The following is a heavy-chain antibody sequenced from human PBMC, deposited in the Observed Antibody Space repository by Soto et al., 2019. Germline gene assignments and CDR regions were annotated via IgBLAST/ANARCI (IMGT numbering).Heavy chain of an antibody. D-gene: IGHD6-13*01. CDR3: ARVYPYGGYSSSWHPSRRYTEIHNWFDP. CDR2: INHSGST. CDR1: GGSFSGYY. V-gene: IGHV4-34*01. J-gene: IGHJ5*02. Sequence: QVQLQQWGAGLLKPSETLSLTCAVYGGSFSGYYWSWIRQPPGKGLEWIGEINHSGSTNYNPSLNSRVTISVDTSKNQFSLKLSSVTAADTAVYYCARVYPYGGYSSSWHPSRRYTEIHNWFDPWGQGTLVTVSS.